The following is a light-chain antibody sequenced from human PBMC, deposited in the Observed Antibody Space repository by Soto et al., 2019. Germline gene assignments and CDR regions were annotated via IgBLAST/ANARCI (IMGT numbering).Light chain of an antibody. CDR3: QPYGSSLSIT. CDR1: QSVSSSY. J-gene: IGKJ5*01. CDR2: GAS. V-gene: IGKV3-20*01. Sequence: EIVLTQSPGTLSLSPGERVTLACRASQSVSSSYLAWYQQKPGQAPRLLIYGASSRATGTPDRFSGSGSGTDFTLTISRLEPEDFAVYYCQPYGSSLSITFGQGTRLENK.